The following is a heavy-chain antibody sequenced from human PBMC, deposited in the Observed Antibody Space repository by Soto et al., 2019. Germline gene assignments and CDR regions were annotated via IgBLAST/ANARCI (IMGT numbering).Heavy chain of an antibody. D-gene: IGHD2-2*01. J-gene: IGHJ6*01. V-gene: IGHV3-48*03. CDR1: GFTFRSYE. CDR3: AREVLRLVVPAAKADYYYGMDL. CDR2: ISSSGSTV. Sequence: PGGSLRLSYAASGFTFRSYEMNWVRQAPGKGLEWVSYISSSGSTVYYAYSVKGRFTISRYNAKNSLYLQINSLRAEYTAVYYCAREVLRLVVPAAKADYYYGMDLLGQGTTVTVSS.